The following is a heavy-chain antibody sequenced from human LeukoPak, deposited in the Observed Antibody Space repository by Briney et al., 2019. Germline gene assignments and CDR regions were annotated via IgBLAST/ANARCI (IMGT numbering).Heavy chain of an antibody. CDR2: IYHSGST. V-gene: IGHV4-30-2*01. CDR3: ARAYDFWSGYSGFKNWFDP. CDR1: GGSISSGGYS. Sequence: PSETLSLTCAVSGGSISSGGYSWSWIRQPPGKGLEWIGYIYHSGSTYYNPSLKSRVTISVDRSKNQFSLKLSSVTAADTAVYCCARAYDFWSGYSGFKNWFDPWGQGTLVTVSS. D-gene: IGHD3-3*01. J-gene: IGHJ5*02.